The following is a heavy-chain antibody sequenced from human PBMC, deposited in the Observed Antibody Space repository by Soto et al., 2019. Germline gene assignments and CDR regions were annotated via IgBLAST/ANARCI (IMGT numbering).Heavy chain of an antibody. D-gene: IGHD2-21*01. CDR3: ASRLAGGDV. CDR1: GHTFINYY. CDR2: INPTGGST. Sequence: QVQLVQSGAEVTKPGASVKVSCKASGHTFINYYIHWVRQAPGHGLEWMAIINPTGGSTNNAQKIQGKHTLTMDTSTTTVYRELSSVASEDTARYYWASRLAGGDVWGQGTLVTVSS. J-gene: IGHJ4*02. V-gene: IGHV1-46*01.